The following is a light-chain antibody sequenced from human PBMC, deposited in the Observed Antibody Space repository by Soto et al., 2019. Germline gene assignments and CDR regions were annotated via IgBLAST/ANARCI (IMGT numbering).Light chain of an antibody. CDR2: GAS. CDR1: QSVSSNF. V-gene: IGKV3-20*01. CDR3: QQYGSSPLT. Sequence: DIVLTQSPGTLSLSTGERATLSCRASQSVSSNFLAWYQQKPGQAPRLLIYGASSRATGIPDRFSGSGSGTDFTLTISRLEPEDFAVYYCQQYGSSPLTFGQGTRLEIK. J-gene: IGKJ5*01.